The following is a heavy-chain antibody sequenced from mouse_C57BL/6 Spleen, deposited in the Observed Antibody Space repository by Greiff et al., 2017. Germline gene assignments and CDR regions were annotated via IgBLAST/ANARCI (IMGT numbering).Heavy chain of an antibody. V-gene: IGHV3-1*01. J-gene: IGHJ3*01. CDR3: ARAGYGNYGFAY. CDR2: ISYSGST. D-gene: IGHD2-10*02. CDR1: GYSITSGYD. Sequence: EVQRVESGPGMVKPSQSLSLTCTVTGYSITSGYDWHWIRHFPGNKLEWMGYISYSGSTNYNPSLKSRISITHDTSKNHFFLKLNSVTTEDTATYYCARAGYGNYGFAYWGQGTLVTVSA.